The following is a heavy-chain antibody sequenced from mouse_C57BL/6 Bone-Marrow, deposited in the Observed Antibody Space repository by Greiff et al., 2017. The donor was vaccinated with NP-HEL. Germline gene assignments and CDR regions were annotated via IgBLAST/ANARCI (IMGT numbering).Heavy chain of an antibody. CDR2: IDPEDGEN. V-gene: IGHV14-2*01. CDR1: GFNIKDYY. D-gene: IGHD1-1*01. Sequence: EVQLQQSGAELVKPGASVKLSCTASGFNIKDYYMHWVKQRTEQGLEWIGRIDPEDGENKYAQKFQGKATITADTSSNTADLQRSSLTAEDTAVYYCARSAYGSSYVLAYWGQGTLVTVSA. J-gene: IGHJ3*01. CDR3: ARSAYGSSYVLAY.